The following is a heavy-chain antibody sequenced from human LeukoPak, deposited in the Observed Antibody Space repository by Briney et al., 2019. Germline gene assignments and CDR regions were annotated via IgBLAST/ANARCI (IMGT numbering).Heavy chain of an antibody. D-gene: IGHD6-6*01. CDR2: ITPLFGTA. CDR1: GGTFSKYT. Sequence: ASVKVSCKTSGGTFSKYTISWVRQRPGQGLEWMGGITPLFGTANYAQKFQGRVTITADESASTAYMELSSLRSEDTAVYYCAKGHYSSSSEFDYWGQGTLVTVSS. V-gene: IGHV1-69*13. CDR3: AKGHYSSSSEFDY. J-gene: IGHJ4*02.